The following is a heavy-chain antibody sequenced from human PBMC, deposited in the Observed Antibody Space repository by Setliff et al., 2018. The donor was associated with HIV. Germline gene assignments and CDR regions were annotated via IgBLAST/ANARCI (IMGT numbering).Heavy chain of an antibody. J-gene: IGHJ4*02. CDR2: INPNSGGT. D-gene: IGHD5-12*01. V-gene: IGHV1-2*06. Sequence: ASVKVSCKASGYTFTGYYMHWVRQAPGQGLEWMGRINPNSGGTKYAQKFQGRVTMTRETSISTAHMELSRLISDDTAVYYCARESRDIVATSPLDYWGQGTLVTVSS. CDR1: GYTFTGYY. CDR3: ARESRDIVATSPLDY.